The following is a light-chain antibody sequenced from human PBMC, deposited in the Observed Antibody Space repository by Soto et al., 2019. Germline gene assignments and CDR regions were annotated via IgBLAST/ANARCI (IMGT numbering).Light chain of an antibody. CDR1: QSVYSGY. Sequence: IVLTKSPCTLSLSPGERATLSCWASQSVYSGYLAWYQQKPGQAPRLLIYSASSRSTGIPDRFSGSGSGTDFPLTCSGLAPEHCPVYYCQSYGSSASFGQGTKVDIK. V-gene: IGKV3-20*01. CDR2: SAS. J-gene: IGKJ1*01. CDR3: QSYGSSAS.